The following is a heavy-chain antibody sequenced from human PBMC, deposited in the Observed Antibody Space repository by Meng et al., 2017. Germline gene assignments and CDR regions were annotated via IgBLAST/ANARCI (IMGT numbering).Heavy chain of an antibody. CDR2: IIPIFGTA. CDR1: GGTFSSYA. Sequence: VHLWQVGAEVKQPGSPGKFPCKASGGTFSSYAISWVRQAPGQGLEWMGGIIPIFGTANYAQKFQGRVTITADKSTSTAYMELSSLRSEDTAVYYCASGPPGWFDPWGQGTLVTVSS. D-gene: IGHD7-27*01. CDR3: ASGPPGWFDP. V-gene: IGHV1-69*06. J-gene: IGHJ5*02.